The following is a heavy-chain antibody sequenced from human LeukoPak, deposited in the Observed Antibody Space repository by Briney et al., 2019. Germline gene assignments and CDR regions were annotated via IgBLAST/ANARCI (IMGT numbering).Heavy chain of an antibody. CDR3: ARDGTAAGLYFDL. CDR1: GFTFSSYW. D-gene: IGHD6-13*01. J-gene: IGHJ4*01. V-gene: IGHV3-7*01. CDR2: INQDGGEK. Sequence: GGSLILSCAVSGFTFSSYWMNWVRQAPGRGLEWVDSINQDGGEKSYVDSVKGRFTISRDNAKNSLYLQMSSLRAEDTAVYYCARDGTAAGLYFDLWGQGTLVTVSS.